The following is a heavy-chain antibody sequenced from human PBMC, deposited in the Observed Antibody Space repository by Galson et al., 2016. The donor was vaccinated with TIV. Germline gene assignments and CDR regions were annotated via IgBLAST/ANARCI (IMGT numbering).Heavy chain of an antibody. CDR1: GFTFSNYA. CDR2: IYRSGGGT. D-gene: IGHD3-16*01. V-gene: IGHV3-23*05. Sequence: SLRLSCAASGFTFSNYAMNWVRQAPGKGLEWVSIIYRSGGGTESADSVKGRFTMSRDDSKSTLYLQMHSLRAEDTAVYYCARGRGGEYFDYWGQGTLVSVSS. J-gene: IGHJ4*02. CDR3: ARGRGGEYFDY.